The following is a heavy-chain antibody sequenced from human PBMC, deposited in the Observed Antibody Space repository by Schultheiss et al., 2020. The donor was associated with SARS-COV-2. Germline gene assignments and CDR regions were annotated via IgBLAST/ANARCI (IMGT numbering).Heavy chain of an antibody. V-gene: IGHV1-69*02. CDR1: GGTFSSYT. J-gene: IGHJ5*02. CDR2: IIPILGIA. D-gene: IGHD2-21*02. Sequence: SVKVSCKASGGTFSSYTISWVRQAPGQGLEWMGRIIPILGIANYAQKFQGRVTITADKSTSTAYMELSRLRSDDTAVYYCARNSGDSAFDPWGQGTLVTVSS. CDR3: ARNSGDSAFDP.